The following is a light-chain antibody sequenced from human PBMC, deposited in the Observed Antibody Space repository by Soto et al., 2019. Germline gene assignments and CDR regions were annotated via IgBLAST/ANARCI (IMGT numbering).Light chain of an antibody. Sequence: EIVLTQSPASLSLSPGERATLSCRASQSIGSYLAWYQQKPGQAPRLLIYDTCNRATGIPTRFSGWGSRTDFTLTVSSLEPEAFAVYYCQQRSKLFFGGVTKVEMK. CDR3: QQRSKLF. CDR2: DTC. CDR1: QSIGSY. J-gene: IGKJ4*01. V-gene: IGKV3-11*01.